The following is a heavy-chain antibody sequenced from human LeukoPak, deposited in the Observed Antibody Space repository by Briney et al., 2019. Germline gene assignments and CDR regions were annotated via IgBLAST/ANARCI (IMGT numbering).Heavy chain of an antibody. CDR3: AKAPGYCTNGVCNHYYYYYMDV. Sequence: GGSLRLSCAASEFTFSSYAMSWVRQAPGKGLEWVSAISASGGSTYYADSVKGRFTLSRDNSKNTLYLQMNSLRAEDTAIYYCAKAPGYCTNGVCNHYYYYYMDVWGKGTTVTVSS. D-gene: IGHD2-8*01. CDR2: ISASGGST. CDR1: EFTFSSYA. V-gene: IGHV3-23*01. J-gene: IGHJ6*03.